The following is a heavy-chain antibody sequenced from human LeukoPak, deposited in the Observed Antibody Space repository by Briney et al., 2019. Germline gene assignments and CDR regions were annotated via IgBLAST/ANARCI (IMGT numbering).Heavy chain of an antibody. CDR1: GFTFSNYD. D-gene: IGHD3-10*01. J-gene: IGHJ4*02. Sequence: PGGSLRLSCAASGFTFSNYDMSWVRQAPGKGLEWVSIISGSGGSTYVADSVKGRFTFSRDNSKNTLYLQMNCLRAEDTAVYYCAKDSDYYGSGSSVDYWGQGTLVTVSS. CDR2: ISGSGGST. V-gene: IGHV3-23*01. CDR3: AKDSDYYGSGSSVDY.